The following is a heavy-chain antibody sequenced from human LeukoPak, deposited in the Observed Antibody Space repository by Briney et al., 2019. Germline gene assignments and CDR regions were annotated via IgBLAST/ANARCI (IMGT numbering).Heavy chain of an antibody. D-gene: IGHD1-1*01. V-gene: IGHV3-30-3*01. CDR1: GLTLSSYA. Sequence: GRSLRLSCAVSGLTLSSYAVRWVRQAPGKGLEWVAVISYDGSNKYYADSVKGRFTISRDNSENTLDLQMNGLRAEDTAVYYCARDPGTTGRRGNWFDPWGQGTLVTVSS. CDR3: ARDPGTTGRRGNWFDP. CDR2: ISYDGSNK. J-gene: IGHJ5*02.